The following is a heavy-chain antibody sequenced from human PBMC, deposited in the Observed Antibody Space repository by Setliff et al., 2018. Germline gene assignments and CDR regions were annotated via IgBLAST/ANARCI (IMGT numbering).Heavy chain of an antibody. CDR1: GYTFTSYG. V-gene: IGHV1-18*01. J-gene: IGHJ4*02. Sequence: GASVKVSCKASGYTFTSYGISWVRQAPGQGLEWVGWISVYNGDTNYAQKFQGRVTLTTDTSTSTAYMELRSLTSDDSAFYYCGRAPSVELVTIRTNSWFTYWGQGTLVTVSS. D-gene: IGHD5-18*01. CDR3: GRAPSVELVTIRTNSWFTY. CDR2: ISVYNGDT.